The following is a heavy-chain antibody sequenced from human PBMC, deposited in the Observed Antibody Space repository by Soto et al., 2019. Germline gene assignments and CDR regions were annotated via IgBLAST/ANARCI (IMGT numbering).Heavy chain of an antibody. J-gene: IGHJ6*02. V-gene: IGHV1-46*01. CDR2: INPSGGST. D-gene: IGHD4-17*01. CDR1: GYTFTSSY. CDR3: ARGHGDYAYSYYGMDV. Sequence: GASVKVSCKASGYTFTSSYMHWVRQAPEQGLEWMGIINPSGGSTSYAQKFQGRVTMTRDTSTSTVYMELRSLISEDTAVYYCARGHGDYAYSYYGMDVGGQGTTVTVSS.